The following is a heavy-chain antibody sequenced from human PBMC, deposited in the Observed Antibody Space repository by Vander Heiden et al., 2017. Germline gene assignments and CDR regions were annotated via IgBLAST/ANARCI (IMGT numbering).Heavy chain of an antibody. J-gene: IGHJ4*02. CDR3: AREGYYSSSSHYFDY. CDR2: IYYSGST. Sequence: QVQLQESGPGLVKPSETLSLTCTVSGGSISSYYWSWIRQPPGKGLEWIGHIYYSGSTNYNPSLKSRVTISVDTSKNQFSLKLSSVTAADTAVYYCAREGYYSSSSHYFDYWGQGTLVTVSS. CDR1: GGSISSYY. D-gene: IGHD6-6*01. V-gene: IGHV4-59*01.